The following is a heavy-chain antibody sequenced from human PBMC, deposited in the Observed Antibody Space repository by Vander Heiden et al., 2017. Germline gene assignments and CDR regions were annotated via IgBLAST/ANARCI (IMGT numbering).Heavy chain of an antibody. CDR2: ISYDGSNT. D-gene: IGHD3-10*01. V-gene: IGHV3-30*18. CDR1: GFTFSSYG. Sequence: GVQPGRSLRLSCAASGFTFSSYGMHWVRQAPGKGLEWVAVISYDGSNTYYADSVKGRFTISRDNSKNTLYLQMNSLRAEDTAAHYSPQVNHQGLLWFGEFPQYNLDYW. J-gene: IGHJ4*01. CDR3: PQVNHQGLLWFGEFPQYNLDY.